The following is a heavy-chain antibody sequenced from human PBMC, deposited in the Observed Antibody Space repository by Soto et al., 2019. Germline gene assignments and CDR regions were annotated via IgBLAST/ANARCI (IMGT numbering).Heavy chain of an antibody. Sequence: EMKLVESGGGLVRPGGSLQLSCTASGFTFSAFPIHWVRQASGKGLEWVGRIRSRINGHATAYGESVTGRFTISRDDSRDTAYLQMTTLKIEATAVYYCVRQSTEGYRKNNWFATWGQGTLVTVSS. V-gene: IGHV3-73*02. J-gene: IGHJ5*02. D-gene: IGHD3-10*01. CDR2: IRSRINGHAT. CDR1: GFTFSAFP. CDR3: VRQSTEGYRKNNWFAT.